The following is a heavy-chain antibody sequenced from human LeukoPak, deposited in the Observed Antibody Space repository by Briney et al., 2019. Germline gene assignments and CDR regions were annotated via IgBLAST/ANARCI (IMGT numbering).Heavy chain of an antibody. CDR1: GFTFSSYA. Sequence: GGSLRLSCAASGFTFSSYAMSWVRQAPGKGLEWVSAIRGSGGSTYYADSVKGRFTISRDNSKNTLYLQMNSLRAEDTAVYYCAKDSSSGWFGTYYFDYWGQGTLVTVSS. J-gene: IGHJ4*02. CDR2: IRGSGGST. CDR3: AKDSSSGWFGTYYFDY. V-gene: IGHV3-23*01. D-gene: IGHD6-19*01.